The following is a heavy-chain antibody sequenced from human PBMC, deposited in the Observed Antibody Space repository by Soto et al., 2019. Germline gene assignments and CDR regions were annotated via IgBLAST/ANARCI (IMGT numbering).Heavy chain of an antibody. D-gene: IGHD6-6*01. V-gene: IGHV3-23*01. CDR3: ARRFSSSSFYFDY. Sequence: EVQLLESGGGLVQPGGSLRLSCAASGFPFSSYAMSWVRHAPDKGLEWVSAIGFTGDSTFYADSVKGRFTISRDNSKNTLYLQMNSLRAEDTAVYFCARRFSSSSFYFDYWGQGTLVTVSP. CDR2: IGFTGDST. J-gene: IGHJ4*02. CDR1: GFPFSSYA.